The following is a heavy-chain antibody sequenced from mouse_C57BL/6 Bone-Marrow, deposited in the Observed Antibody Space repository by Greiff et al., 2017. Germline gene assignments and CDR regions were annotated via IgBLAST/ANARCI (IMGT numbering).Heavy chain of an antibody. CDR3: TREGNGYDGGYYFDY. V-gene: IGHV5-9-1*02. J-gene: IGHJ2*01. D-gene: IGHD2-2*01. CDR1: GFTFSSYA. CDR2: ISSGGDYI. Sequence: EVKLVESGAGLVKPGGSLKLSCAASGFTFSSYAMSWVRQTPEKRLEWVAYISSGGDYIYYADTVKGRFTISRDNARNTLYLQMSSLKSEDTAMYYCTREGNGYDGGYYFDYWGQGTTLTVSS.